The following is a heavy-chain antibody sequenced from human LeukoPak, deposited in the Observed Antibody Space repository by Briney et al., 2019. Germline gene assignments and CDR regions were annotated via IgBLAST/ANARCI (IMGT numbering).Heavy chain of an antibody. CDR1: GFTVSSCC. Sequence: GGSLRLSCAVSGFTVSSCCMHWVRQAPGKELVWVSRFDSDGTSTSYADSVKGRFTISRDNAKNSLYLQMNSLRAEDTAVYYCARDDPTLFWSGSPFYWGQGTLVTVSS. D-gene: IGHD3-3*01. CDR3: ARDDPTLFWSGSPFY. V-gene: IGHV3-74*01. J-gene: IGHJ4*02. CDR2: FDSDGTST.